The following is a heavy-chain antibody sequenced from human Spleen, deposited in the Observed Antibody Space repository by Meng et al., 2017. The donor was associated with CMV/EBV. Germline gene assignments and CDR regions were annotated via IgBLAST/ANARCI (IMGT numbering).Heavy chain of an antibody. D-gene: IGHD5-18*01. Sequence: VYGGAISGSNYFWGWLRQPPGEGLDWIGSIYHSGTTYYSPSVKGRVTISVDTSRNQFSLKLSSVTAADTAVYYCAGQRGYSYLRRDYWGQGTLVTVSS. V-gene: IGHV4-39*01. CDR1: GGAISGSNYF. CDR3: AGQRGYSYLRRDY. J-gene: IGHJ4*02. CDR2: IYHSGTT.